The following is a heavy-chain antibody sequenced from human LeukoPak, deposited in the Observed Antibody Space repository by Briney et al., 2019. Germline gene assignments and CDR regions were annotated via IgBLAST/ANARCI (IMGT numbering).Heavy chain of an antibody. Sequence: PSETLSLTCAVYGGSFSGYYWSWIRQPPGKGLECIGEINHSGSTNYNPSLKSRVTISVDTSKNQFSLKLSSVTAADTAVYYCARGVAAAGIGPYYFDYWGQGTLVTVSS. CDR2: INHSGST. J-gene: IGHJ4*02. V-gene: IGHV4-34*01. CDR1: GGSFSGYY. D-gene: IGHD6-13*01. CDR3: ARGVAAAGIGPYYFDY.